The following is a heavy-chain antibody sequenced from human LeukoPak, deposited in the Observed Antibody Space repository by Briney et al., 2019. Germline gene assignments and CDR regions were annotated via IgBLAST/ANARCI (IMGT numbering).Heavy chain of an antibody. CDR3: ARVIPDGYYPFDF. CDR1: GYTFTGYY. J-gene: IGHJ4*02. V-gene: IGHV1-2*02. CDR2: INPNSGGT. Sequence: ASVKVSCKASGYTFTGYYLHWVRQAPGQGLEWLGWINPNSGGTSYAQKFQGRVTMTRDTSISTAYMELSSLRSDDTAKYYCARVIPDGYYPFDFWGQGTLVTVS. D-gene: IGHD3-22*01.